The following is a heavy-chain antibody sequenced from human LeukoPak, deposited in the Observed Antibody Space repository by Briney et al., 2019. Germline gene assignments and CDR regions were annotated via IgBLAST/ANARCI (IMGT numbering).Heavy chain of an antibody. V-gene: IGHV4-34*01. D-gene: IGHD5-18*01. J-gene: IGHJ4*02. CDR3: ARGRGGYSYGLNY. Sequence: SETLSLTCAVYGGSFSGYYWSWIRQPPRKGLEWIGEINHSGSTNYNPSLKSRVTISVDTSKNQFSLKLSSVTAADTAVYYCARGRGGYSYGLNYWGQGTLVTVSS. CDR1: GGSFSGYY. CDR2: INHSGST.